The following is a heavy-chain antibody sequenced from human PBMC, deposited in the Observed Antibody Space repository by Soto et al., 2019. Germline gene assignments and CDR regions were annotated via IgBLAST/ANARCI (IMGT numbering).Heavy chain of an antibody. CDR3: ARMETFGSLNWFDP. V-gene: IGHV1-8*02. J-gene: IGHJ5*02. D-gene: IGHD3-16*01. CDR2: MNPGSGDT. CDR1: GGTFSSYA. Sequence: ASVKVSCKASGGTFSSYAIICVRPAPGQGLEWMGWMNPGSGDTGYAQKFQGRVTMTRDISIATAYMELSSLRSDDTAIYYCARMETFGSLNWFDPWGQGTRVNVSA.